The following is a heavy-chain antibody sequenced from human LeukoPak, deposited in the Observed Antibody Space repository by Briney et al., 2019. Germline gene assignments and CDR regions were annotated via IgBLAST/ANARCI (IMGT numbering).Heavy chain of an antibody. CDR3: ARVMGSGWTGFDY. J-gene: IGHJ4*02. V-gene: IGHV4-59*01. Sequence: PSETLSLTCTVSGGSITNYYWTWIRQPPGKGLEWIGYTYDSGYTNYNPSLKSRVTISVDTSKNQFSLRVSSLTAADTAVYYCARVMGSGWTGFDYWGQGTLVTVSS. D-gene: IGHD6-19*01. CDR2: TYDSGYT. CDR1: GGSITNYY.